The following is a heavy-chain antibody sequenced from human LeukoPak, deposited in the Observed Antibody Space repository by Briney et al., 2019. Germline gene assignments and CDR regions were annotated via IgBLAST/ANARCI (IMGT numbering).Heavy chain of an antibody. CDR3: ARALYYYDSSGDYYYYYYMDV. V-gene: IGHV4-39*07. CDR1: GGSISSSSYY. Sequence: PSETLSPTCTVSGGSISSSSYYWGWIRQPPGKGLEWIGSIYYSGSTYYNPSLKSRVTISVDTSKNQFSLKLSSVTAADTAVYYCARALYYYDSSGDYYYYYYMDVWGKGTTVTVSS. J-gene: IGHJ6*03. D-gene: IGHD3-22*01. CDR2: IYYSGST.